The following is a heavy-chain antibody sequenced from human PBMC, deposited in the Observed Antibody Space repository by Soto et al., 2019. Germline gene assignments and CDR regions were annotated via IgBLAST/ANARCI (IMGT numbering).Heavy chain of an antibody. D-gene: IGHD3-22*01. CDR3: ARDRHSSGYHYFDY. J-gene: IGHJ4*02. Sequence: QVQLVQSGAEVKKPGSSVKVSCKASGGTFSSYAISWVRQAPGQGLEWMGGIIPIFGTANYAQKFQGRVTITADESTSTADMELSSLRSQDTAVYYCARDRHSSGYHYFDYWGQGTLVTVSS. V-gene: IGHV1-69*01. CDR2: IIPIFGTA. CDR1: GGTFSSYA.